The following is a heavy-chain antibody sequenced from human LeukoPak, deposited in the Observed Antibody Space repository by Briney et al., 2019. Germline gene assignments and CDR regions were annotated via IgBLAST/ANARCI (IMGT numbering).Heavy chain of an antibody. J-gene: IGHJ4*02. CDR3: ARDFPHYYDSSGYDY. CDR1: GFTFSIYN. CDR2: ISSSSSTM. Sequence: GGSLRLSCAASGFTFSIYNMNWVRQGPGKGLEWVSYISSSSSTMYYADSVKGRFTISRDNAKNSLYLQMNSLRAEDTAVYYCARDFPHYYDSSGYDYWGQGTLVTVSS. D-gene: IGHD3-22*01. V-gene: IGHV3-48*04.